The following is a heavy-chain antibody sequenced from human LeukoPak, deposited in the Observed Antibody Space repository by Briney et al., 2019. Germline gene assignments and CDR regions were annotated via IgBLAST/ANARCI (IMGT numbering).Heavy chain of an antibody. CDR2: ISAHKGNT. CDR3: ARGYYDILTGYYRGSWFDS. CDR1: GGTFSSYA. J-gene: IGHJ5*01. Sequence: VASVKVSCKASGGTFSSYAISWVRQAPGQGLEWMGWISAHKGNTNNEQKFQGRVSITTDTSTSTAYMELRSLRSDDTAVYYCARGYYDILTGYYRGSWFDSWGQGTLVTVSS. D-gene: IGHD3-9*01. V-gene: IGHV1-18*01.